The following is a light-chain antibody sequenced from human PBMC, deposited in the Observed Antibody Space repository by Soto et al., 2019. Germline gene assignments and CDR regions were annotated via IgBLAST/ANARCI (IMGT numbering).Light chain of an antibody. V-gene: IGKV1-5*01. CDR2: DAS. CDR3: QQYNEYWWT. CDR1: QSISSW. Sequence: DIQMTQSPSTLSASVGDRVTITCRASQSISSWLAWYQQKPGKAPKLLIYDASSLESGVPSRFSGSGSGTEFTLTISSLQPDDFATYYCQQYNEYWWTFGQGTKVDIK. J-gene: IGKJ1*01.